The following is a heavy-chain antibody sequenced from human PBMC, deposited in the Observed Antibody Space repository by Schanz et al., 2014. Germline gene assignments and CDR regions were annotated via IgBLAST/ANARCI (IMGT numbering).Heavy chain of an antibody. V-gene: IGHV3-33*01. CDR1: GFAFSVYG. CDR2: IWSDGSVK. Sequence: QVQMVESGGGVVQPGRSLRLSCAASGFAFSVYGMHWVRQAPGKGLEWVAVIWSDGSVKYYADSVKGRFTISRDSPKNTLYLQMNSLRAGDTAVYYCAREQIMAAAGLVDYWGHGTLVTVSS. J-gene: IGHJ4*01. D-gene: IGHD6-13*01. CDR3: AREQIMAAAGLVDY.